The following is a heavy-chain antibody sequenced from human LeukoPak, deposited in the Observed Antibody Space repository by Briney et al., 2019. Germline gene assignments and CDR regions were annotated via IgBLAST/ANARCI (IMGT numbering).Heavy chain of an antibody. D-gene: IGHD2-15*01. Sequence: PSETLSLTCAVYGGSFSGYYWSWIRQPPGKGLEWIGEINHSGSTNYNPSLKSRVTISVDTSKNQFSLKLSSVTAADTAVYYCARGSQSLRYFSGGSCRAKIFDYWGQGTLVTVSS. CDR3: ARGSQSLRYFSGGSCRAKIFDY. CDR2: INHSGST. V-gene: IGHV4-34*01. CDR1: GGSFSGYY. J-gene: IGHJ4*02.